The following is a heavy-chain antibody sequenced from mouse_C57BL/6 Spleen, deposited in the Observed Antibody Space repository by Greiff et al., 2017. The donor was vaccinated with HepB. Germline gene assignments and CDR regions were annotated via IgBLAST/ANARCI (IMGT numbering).Heavy chain of an antibody. CDR1: GYSFTGYY. CDR2: INPSTGGT. V-gene: IGHV1-42*01. Sequence: EVQLQQSGPELVKPGASVKISCKASGYSFTGYYMNWVKQSPEKSLEWIGEINPSTGGTTYNQKFKAKATLTVDKSSSTAYMQLKSLTSEDSAVYYCARSGAYYRSYWGQGTTLTVSS. J-gene: IGHJ2*01. CDR3: ARSGAYYRSY. D-gene: IGHD2-12*01.